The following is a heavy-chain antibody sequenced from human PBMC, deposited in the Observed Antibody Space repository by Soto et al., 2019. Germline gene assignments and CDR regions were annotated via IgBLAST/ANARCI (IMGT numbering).Heavy chain of an antibody. CDR2: INQDESQK. CDR1: GFRFSMYW. Sequence: PGGSLRLSCAASGFRFSMYWMSWVRQAPGKGLEWVAHINQDESQKYYVDSVKGRFTISRDNAKNSLYLQMNRLRAEDTAVYYCARDAFDIWGQGTMVTVSS. J-gene: IGHJ3*02. V-gene: IGHV3-7*01. CDR3: ARDAFDI.